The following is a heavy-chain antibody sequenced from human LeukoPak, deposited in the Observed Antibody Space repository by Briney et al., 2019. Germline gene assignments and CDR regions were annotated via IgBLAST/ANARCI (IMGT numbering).Heavy chain of an antibody. Sequence: SETLSLTCTVSGGSISSGAYYWSWIRQHPGKGLEWIGYIYYNGSTYYNPSLKSRVTISVDASKNQFSLKLSSVTAADTAVYYCARDSSGGFYYFDYWGQGPLVTVSS. CDR2: IYYNGST. CDR3: ARDSSGGFYYFDY. D-gene: IGHD3-10*01. V-gene: IGHV4-31*03. CDR1: GGSISSGAYY. J-gene: IGHJ4*02.